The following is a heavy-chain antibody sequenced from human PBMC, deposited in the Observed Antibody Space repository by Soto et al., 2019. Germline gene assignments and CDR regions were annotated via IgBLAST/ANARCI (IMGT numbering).Heavy chain of an antibody. CDR1: GYTFSSYS. CDR2: ISTNSGNT. D-gene: IGHD2-8*01. CDR3: ARDNGYYDF. J-gene: IGHJ4*02. Sequence: QFQMVQSGAEVKQPGASVKISCKTSGYTFSSYSINWVRQAPGQGLEWMAWISTNSGNTHYAERVQGRVTVTLDKSARTAFMEMWGLTSDDTAVYFCARDNGYYDFWGQGTLVTVSS. V-gene: IGHV1-18*01.